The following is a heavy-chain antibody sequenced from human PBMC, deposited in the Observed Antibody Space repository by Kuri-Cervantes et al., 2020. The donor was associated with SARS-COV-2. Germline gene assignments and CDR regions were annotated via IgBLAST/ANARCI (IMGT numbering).Heavy chain of an antibody. CDR1: AGNFISYA. Sequence: SAKVSCKTSAGNFISYAISWVRQAPGQGLGWMGGIITICGTANNAQKFQGRFTITTEETTITAYMVMRRMRSDDTAVYYCARGYCSSTSRNYYYYYMDVWGKGTTVTVSS. CDR2: IITICGTA. V-gene: IGHV1-69*05. CDR3: ARGYCSSTSRNYYYYYMDV. D-gene: IGHD2-2*01. J-gene: IGHJ6*03.